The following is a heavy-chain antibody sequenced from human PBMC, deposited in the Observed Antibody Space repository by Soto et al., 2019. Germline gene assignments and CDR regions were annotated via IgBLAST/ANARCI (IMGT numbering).Heavy chain of an antibody. J-gene: IGHJ4*02. CDR3: ARHYSSSWYPSPVFDY. Sequence: QVQLQESGPGLVKPSETLSLTCTVSGGSISSYYWSWIRQPPGKGLEWIGYIYYSGSTNYNPSLKSRVTISVDTSKNQFSLKLSSVTAADTAVYYCARHYSSSWYPSPVFDYWGQGTLVTVSS. D-gene: IGHD6-13*01. V-gene: IGHV4-59*08. CDR2: IYYSGST. CDR1: GGSISSYY.